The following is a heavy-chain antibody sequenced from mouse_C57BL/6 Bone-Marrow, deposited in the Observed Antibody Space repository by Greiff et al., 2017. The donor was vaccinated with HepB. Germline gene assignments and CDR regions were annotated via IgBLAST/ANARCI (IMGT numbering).Heavy chain of an antibody. CDR3: VLLSY. CDR2: IVPSDSYT. Sequence: QVQLQQPGAELVRPGTSVKLSCKVSGYTFTSYWMHWVMQRPGQGLEWVGVIVPSDSYTNYNQNFKGKATLTVDTSTSTSYMQLSSLTSEDSAVYYCVLLSYWGKGTSVTVSS. D-gene: IGHD6-2*01. CDR1: GYTFTSYW. J-gene: IGHJ4*01. V-gene: IGHV1-59*01.